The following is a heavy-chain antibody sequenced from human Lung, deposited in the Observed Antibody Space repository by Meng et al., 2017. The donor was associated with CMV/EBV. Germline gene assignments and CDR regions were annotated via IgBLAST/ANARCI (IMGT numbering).Heavy chain of an antibody. CDR1: GFTFDNHA. CDR2: ISWDGGST. CDR3: AKDHDSAWRIMDV. V-gene: IGHV3-43D*03. D-gene: IGHD3-22*01. Sequence: ESXKISXAASGFTFDNHAMHWVRQAPGKGLEWVSLISWDGGSTSYADSVKGRFTISRDNSKNSLFLQMNSLRPEDSALYYCAKDHDSAWRIMDVWGQETXVTVSS. J-gene: IGHJ6*02.